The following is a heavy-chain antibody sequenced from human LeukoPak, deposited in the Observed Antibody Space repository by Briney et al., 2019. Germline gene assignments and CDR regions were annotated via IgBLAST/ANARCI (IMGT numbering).Heavy chain of an antibody. CDR3: ARDFLLYGSIDAFDI. V-gene: IGHV3-30*04. CDR2: ISYDGSNK. J-gene: IGHJ3*02. CDR1: GFTFSSYA. Sequence: QPGGSLRLSCAASGFTFSSYAMHWVRQAPGKGLEWVAVISYDGSNKYYADSVKGRFTISRDNSKNTLYLQMNSLRAEDTAVYYCARDFLLYGSIDAFDIWGQGTMVTVSS. D-gene: IGHD3-16*01.